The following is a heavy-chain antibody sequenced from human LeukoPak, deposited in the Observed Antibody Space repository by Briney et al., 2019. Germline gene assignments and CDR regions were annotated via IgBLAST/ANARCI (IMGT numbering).Heavy chain of an antibody. CDR3: AAVAYSNYATFDY. CDR2: ISGSGGST. D-gene: IGHD4-11*01. V-gene: IGHV3-23*01. Sequence: GGSLRLSCTASGFTFSSYAMSWVRLAPGKGLEWVSAISGSGGSTYYADSVKGRFTIPRDNSKNTLYLQMNSLRAEDTAVYYCAAVAYSNYATFDYWGQGTLVTVSS. CDR1: GFTFSSYA. J-gene: IGHJ4*02.